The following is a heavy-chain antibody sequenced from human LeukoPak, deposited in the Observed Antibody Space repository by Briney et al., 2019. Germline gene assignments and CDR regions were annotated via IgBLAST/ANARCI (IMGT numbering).Heavy chain of an antibody. J-gene: IGHJ4*02. Sequence: GGSLRLSCAASGFTFDDYGMNWVRQAPGKGLEWVSGINWNGGSTGYADAMKGLFTISRDNSKNTLYLKMNSLRAEDTAVYYCARGPSGYHNTGGQGTLVTVSS. D-gene: IGHD5-12*01. CDR2: INWNGGST. CDR1: GFTFDDYG. V-gene: IGHV3-20*04. CDR3: ARGPSGYHNT.